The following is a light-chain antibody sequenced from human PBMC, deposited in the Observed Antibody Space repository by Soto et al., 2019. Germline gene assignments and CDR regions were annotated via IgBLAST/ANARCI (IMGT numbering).Light chain of an antibody. Sequence: QPVLTQPPSASGTPGQRVTLSCSGTSSNIGNNNVHWFQQLPGTAPKLLIYNNNQRPSGVPDRFSGSKSGTSASLAISGLQSDDEADYYCAVRDDRRVAFGGGTKLTVL. CDR2: NNN. CDR1: SSNIGNNN. V-gene: IGLV1-44*01. J-gene: IGLJ2*01. CDR3: AVRDDRRVA.